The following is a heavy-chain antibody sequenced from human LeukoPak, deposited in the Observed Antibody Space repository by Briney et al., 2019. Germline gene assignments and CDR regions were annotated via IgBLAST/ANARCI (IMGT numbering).Heavy chain of an antibody. CDR3: ASSVHYTGYFDY. CDR2: IYYSGIT. V-gene: IGHV4-31*03. D-gene: IGHD4-11*01. CDR1: GGSISSGGYY. J-gene: IGHJ4*02. Sequence: PSETLSLTCTVSGGSISSGGYYWSWIRQHPGKGLEWIGYIYYSGITYYNPSLKSRVTISVDTSKNQFSLKLSSVTAADTAVYYCASSVHYTGYFDYWGQGTLVTVSS.